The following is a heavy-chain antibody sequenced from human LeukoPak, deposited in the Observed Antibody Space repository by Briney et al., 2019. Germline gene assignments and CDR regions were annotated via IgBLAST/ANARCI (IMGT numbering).Heavy chain of an antibody. CDR1: GGTFSSYA. Sequence: SVKVSCKASGGTFSSYAISWVRQAPGQGLEWMGGIIPIFGTANYAQKFQGRVTITADESTSTAYMELSSLRSEDTAVYYCARAVMVRGVINFSFDYWGQGTLVTVSS. J-gene: IGHJ4*02. D-gene: IGHD3-10*01. CDR2: IIPIFGTA. V-gene: IGHV1-69*13. CDR3: ARAVMVRGVINFSFDY.